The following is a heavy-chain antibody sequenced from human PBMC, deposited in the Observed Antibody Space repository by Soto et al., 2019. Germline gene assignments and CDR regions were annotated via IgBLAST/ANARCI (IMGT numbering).Heavy chain of an antibody. D-gene: IGHD6-19*01. V-gene: IGHV3-48*03. CDR2: ISGSGSAI. Sequence: GGSLRLSCVASGFTFTTYEMNWVRQTPAKGLEWVSYISGSGSAIYYTESVKGRFTISRDNAENSLYLQMNSLRAEDTGVYFCARSSGPRHFDYWGRGTLVTVSS. CDR1: GFTFTTYE. CDR3: ARSSGPRHFDY. J-gene: IGHJ4*01.